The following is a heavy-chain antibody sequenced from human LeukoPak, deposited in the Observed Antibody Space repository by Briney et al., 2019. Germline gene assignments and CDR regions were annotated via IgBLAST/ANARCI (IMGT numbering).Heavy chain of an antibody. V-gene: IGHV3-30-3*01. CDR3: ARDQWGVATITGMDV. D-gene: IGHD5-12*01. CDR2: ISNDGSRQ. CDR1: GFSFSSHS. J-gene: IGHJ6*02. Sequence: PGGSLRLSCAASGFSFSSHSMHWVRQAPGKGLEGVADISNDGSRQYYADSVKGRFIISRDNSKNTLFMLMNSLRPEDTALYYCARDQWGVATITGMDVWGQGTTVTVSS.